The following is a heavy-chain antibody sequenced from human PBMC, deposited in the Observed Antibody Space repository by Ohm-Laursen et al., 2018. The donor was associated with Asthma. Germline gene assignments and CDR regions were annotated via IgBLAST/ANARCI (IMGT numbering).Heavy chain of an antibody. CDR3: ARDPSGYGLFVYYYYGMDV. J-gene: IGHJ6*02. D-gene: IGHD5-12*01. CDR1: GFTFSSYA. Sequence: SLRLSCAASGFTFSSYAMHWVRQAPGKGLEWVAVISYDGSNKYYADSVKGRFTISRDNAKNSLYLQMNSLRDEDTAVYYCARDPSGYGLFVYYYYGMDVRGQGTMVTVSS. V-gene: IGHV3-30-3*01. CDR2: ISYDGSNK.